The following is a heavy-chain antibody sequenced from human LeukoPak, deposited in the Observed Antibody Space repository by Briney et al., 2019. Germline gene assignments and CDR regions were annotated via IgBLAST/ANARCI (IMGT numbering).Heavy chain of an antibody. V-gene: IGHV1-69*13. D-gene: IGHD6-13*01. Sequence: ASVKVSCKASGGTFSSYAISWVRQAPGQGLEWMGGIIPIFGTANYAQKFQGRVTITADESTSTAYMELSSLRSEDTAVYYCARNKASSSWYGYIIYYYYGMDVWGQGTTVTVSS. CDR1: GGTFSSYA. CDR3: ARNKASSSWYGYIIYYYYGMDV. CDR2: IIPIFGTA. J-gene: IGHJ6*02.